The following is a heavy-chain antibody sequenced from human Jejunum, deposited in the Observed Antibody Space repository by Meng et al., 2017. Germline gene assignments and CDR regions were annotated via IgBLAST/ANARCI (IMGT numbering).Heavy chain of an antibody. J-gene: IGHJ4*02. CDR2: IKPRGDST. V-gene: IGHV1-46*01. Sequence: ASVKVSCKASGYTFISYYMHWVRQAPGQGLEWMGIIKPRGDSTSYAQNFQGRVTMTRDTSTSTVYMELSGLRSEDTAVYYCARDLGYGSGSYFAYWGQGTLVTVSS. D-gene: IGHD3-10*01. CDR1: GYTFISYY. CDR3: ARDLGYGSGSYFAY.